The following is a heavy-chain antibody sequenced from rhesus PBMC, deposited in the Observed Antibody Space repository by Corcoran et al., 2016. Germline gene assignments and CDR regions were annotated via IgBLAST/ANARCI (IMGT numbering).Heavy chain of an antibody. Sequence: QVTLKESGPALVKPTQTLTLTCPFSGFSISTSGMGVGWIRQPPGKALEWLALIYWDDEKYYSTSLKSRLTISKDTSKNQVVLTMTNMDPVDTATYYCARSGWGPYYFDYWGQGVLVTVSS. J-gene: IGHJ4*01. D-gene: IGHD2-33*01. CDR1: GFSISTSGMG. V-gene: IGHV2-174*01. CDR2: IYWDDEK. CDR3: ARSGWGPYYFDY.